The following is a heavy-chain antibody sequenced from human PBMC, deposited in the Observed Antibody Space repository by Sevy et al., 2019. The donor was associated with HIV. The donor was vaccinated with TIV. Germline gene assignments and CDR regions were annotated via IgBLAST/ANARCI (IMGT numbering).Heavy chain of an antibody. Sequence: GGALRLSCAASGFTCSSYDMHWVRQATGKGLEWVSAIGTAGDTYYPGSVKGRFTISRENAKNSLYLQMNGLRAGDTAVYYCARGAGRETYYYYGMDVWGQGTTVTVSS. V-gene: IGHV3-13*01. CDR1: GFTCSSYD. CDR3: ARGAGRETYYYYGMDV. D-gene: IGHD6-13*01. CDR2: IGTAGDT. J-gene: IGHJ6*02.